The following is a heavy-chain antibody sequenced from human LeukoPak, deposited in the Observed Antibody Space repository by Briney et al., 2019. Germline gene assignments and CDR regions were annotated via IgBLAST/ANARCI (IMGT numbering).Heavy chain of an antibody. CDR1: GFTFGDYA. V-gene: IGHV3-49*04. CDR3: TRDLAHYYYGSGSYDY. J-gene: IGHJ4*02. D-gene: IGHD3-10*01. CDR2: IRSKAYGGTT. Sequence: GGSLRLSCSASGFTFGDYAMSWVRQAPGKGLEWVGFIRSKAYGGTTEYAASVKGRFTISRDDSKSIAYLQMNSLKTEDTAVYYCTRDLAHYYYGSGSYDYWGQGTLVTVSS.